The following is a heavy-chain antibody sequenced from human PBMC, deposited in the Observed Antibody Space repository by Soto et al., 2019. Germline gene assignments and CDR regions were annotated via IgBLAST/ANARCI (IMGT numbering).Heavy chain of an antibody. J-gene: IGHJ6*02. D-gene: IGHD3-9*01. CDR2: ISAYNGNT. CDR1: GYTFTSYG. CDR3: ARVRTHYDILTGSASGFYYYYGMDV. Sequence: QVQLVQSGAEVKKPGASVKVSCKASGYTFTSYGISWVRQAPGQGLEWMGWISAYNGNTNYAQKLQGRVTMTTDTSTSTAYMELRSLRSDDTAVYYCARVRTHYDILTGSASGFYYYYGMDVWGQGTTVTVSS. V-gene: IGHV1-18*01.